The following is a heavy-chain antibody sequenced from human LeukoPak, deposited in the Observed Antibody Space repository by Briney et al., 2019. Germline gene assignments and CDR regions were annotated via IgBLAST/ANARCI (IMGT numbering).Heavy chain of an antibody. CDR2: IYTSGTT. J-gene: IGHJ6*03. CDR1: VGSLSSGSYY. CDR3: ARGALNYDFWSGPPPNYMDV. D-gene: IGHD3-3*01. V-gene: IGHV4-61*02. Sequence: SQTLSLTPTLSVGSLSSGSYYWSSIRQPAGKGLECNGRIYTSGTTHYNPSLKSRATISVDTSKNQFSLKLSSVIAADTAVYYCARGALNYDFWSGPPPNYMDVWGKGTTVTVSS.